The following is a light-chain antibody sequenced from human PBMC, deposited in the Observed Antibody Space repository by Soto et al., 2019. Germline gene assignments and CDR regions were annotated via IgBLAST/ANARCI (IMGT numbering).Light chain of an antibody. CDR3: QQRSTWPFT. J-gene: IGKJ4*01. CDR1: QSISSH. V-gene: IGKV3-11*01. Sequence: EIVLTQSPVTLSLSTGERATLSCRASQSISSHLAWYQQKPGRAPRLLIYDASNRATGIPAKFSGSGSGTDFPLTISSLEPEDFAVYYCQQRSTWPFTFGEGTKVEIK. CDR2: DAS.